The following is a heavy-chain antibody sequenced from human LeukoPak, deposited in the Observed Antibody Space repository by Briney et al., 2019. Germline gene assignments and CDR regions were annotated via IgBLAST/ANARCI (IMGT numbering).Heavy chain of an antibody. J-gene: IGHJ4*02. CDR3: ARGRGTFGNWDFDY. D-gene: IGHD1-1*01. Sequence: GGSLRLSCAASGFTFSSYGMHWVRQAPGKGLEWVAVISYDGSNKYYADSVKGRFTISRDNAKNSLYLQMNSLGAEDTALYYCARGRGTFGNWDFDYWGQGILVTVSS. CDR2: ISYDGSNK. V-gene: IGHV3-30*03. CDR1: GFTFSSYG.